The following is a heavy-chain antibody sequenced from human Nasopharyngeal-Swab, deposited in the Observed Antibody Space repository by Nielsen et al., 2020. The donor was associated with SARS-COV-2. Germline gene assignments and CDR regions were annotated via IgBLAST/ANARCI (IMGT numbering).Heavy chain of an antibody. CDR3: ARTYDSSGYWVWYYYYGMDV. Sequence: SLHISCAASAFTFSRYAMHWLRPAPGTGLEWVAVISYDGSNKYYADSVKGRFTISRDNSKNTLYLQMNSLRAEDTAVYYCARTYDSSGYWVWYYYYGMDVWGQGTTVTVSS. CDR1: AFTFSRYA. CDR2: ISYDGSNK. V-gene: IGHV3-30-3*01. J-gene: IGHJ6*02. D-gene: IGHD3-22*01.